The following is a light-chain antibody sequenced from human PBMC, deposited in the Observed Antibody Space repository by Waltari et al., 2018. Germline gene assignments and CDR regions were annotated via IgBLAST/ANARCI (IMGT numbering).Light chain of an antibody. V-gene: IGKV3-20*01. CDR2: GAS. Sequence: EIVLTQSPGTLSLSSGERATLSCRASQSVSSSYLAWYQQKPGQAPSLLIYGASSRATGIPNRFSGSGSGTDFTLTISRLEPEDFAVYYCQQYGSSPWTFGQGTKVEIK. CDR3: QQYGSSPWT. CDR1: QSVSSSY. J-gene: IGKJ1*01.